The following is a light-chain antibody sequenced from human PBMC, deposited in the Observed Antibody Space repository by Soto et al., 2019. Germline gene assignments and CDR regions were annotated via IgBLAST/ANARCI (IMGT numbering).Light chain of an antibody. V-gene: IGKV3-15*01. CDR1: QSVSSN. J-gene: IGKJ1*01. CDR2: GAS. CDR3: QQYNNWPRT. Sequence: EIVMTQSPATLSVSPGERATLSCMASQSVSSNLAWYQQKPGQAPRLLIYGASTRATGIPARFSGSGSGTEFTLTISSLQSEDFAVYYCQQYNNWPRTFGQGTKAEIK.